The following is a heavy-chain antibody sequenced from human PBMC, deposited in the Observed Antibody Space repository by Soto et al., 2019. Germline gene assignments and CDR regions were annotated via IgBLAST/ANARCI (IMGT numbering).Heavy chain of an antibody. CDR1: GGTFSSYA. CDR2: IIPIFGTA. CDR3: AISVVVISYNWFDP. J-gene: IGHJ5*02. Sequence: ASVKVSCKASGGTFSSYAISWVRQAPGQGLEWMGGIIPIFGTANYAQKFQGRVTITADESTSTAYMELSSLRSEDTAVYYCAISVVVISYNWFDPWGQRTLVTVSS. D-gene: IGHD3-22*01. V-gene: IGHV1-69*13.